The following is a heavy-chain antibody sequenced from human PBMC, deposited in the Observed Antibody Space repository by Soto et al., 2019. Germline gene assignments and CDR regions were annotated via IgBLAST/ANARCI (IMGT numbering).Heavy chain of an antibody. CDR3: ARDLWYGGNTVDY. V-gene: IGHV3-30-3*01. J-gene: IGHJ4*02. CDR2: ISYDGSNK. Sequence: QVQLVESGGGVVQPGRSLRRSCAASGFTFSSYAMHWVRQAPGKGLEWVAVISYDGSNKYYADSVKGRFTISRDNSKNTLYLQMNSLRAEDTAVYYCARDLWYGGNTVDYWGQGTLVTVSS. D-gene: IGHD2-15*01. CDR1: GFTFSSYA.